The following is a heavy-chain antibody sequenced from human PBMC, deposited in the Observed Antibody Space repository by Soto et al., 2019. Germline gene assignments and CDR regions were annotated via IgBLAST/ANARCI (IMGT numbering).Heavy chain of an antibody. D-gene: IGHD1-7*01. Sequence: QRLSCATSGLTFSNYPMSWVRQAPGGGLEWVSSMSGSSSTTYYADSVKGRFTISRDRSKNTLYLQMSSLRAEDTALYYCAKNQERELPRVIDFWGQGTLVTVSS. V-gene: IGHV3-23*01. J-gene: IGHJ4*02. CDR3: AKNQERELPRVIDF. CDR2: MSGSSSTT. CDR1: GLTFSNYP.